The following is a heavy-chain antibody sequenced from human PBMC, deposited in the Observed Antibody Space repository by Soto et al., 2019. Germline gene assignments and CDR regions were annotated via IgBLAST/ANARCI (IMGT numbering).Heavy chain of an antibody. D-gene: IGHD5-18*01. CDR2: VYCSGST. CDR1: GGSISSFY. J-gene: IGHJ4*02. V-gene: IGHV4-59*01. Sequence: SETLSLTCTVSGGSISSFYWSWIRQPPGRGLEWIGYVYCSGSTNYNPSLKSRVTISVDTSKNHFSLKLRSVTAADTAVYYCARWGDTAVARAPGDYWGQGTLVTVSS. CDR3: ARWGDTAVARAPGDY.